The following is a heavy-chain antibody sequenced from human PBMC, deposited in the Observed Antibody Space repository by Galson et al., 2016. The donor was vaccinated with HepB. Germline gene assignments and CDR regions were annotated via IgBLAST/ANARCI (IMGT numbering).Heavy chain of an antibody. D-gene: IGHD1-26*01. CDR3: AGEGWSPLLDYFDY. CDR2: VAHSGSA. CDR1: GGSMSGSQW. V-gene: IGHV4-4*02. Sequence: SETLSLTCSVSGGSMSGSQWWTWIRQSPGKGLEWIGEVAHSGSANCNPSLKSRVTISLDKSRNQFSLSLSSVTAADTAIYYCAGEGWSPLLDYFDYWGQGILVVVSS. J-gene: IGHJ4*02.